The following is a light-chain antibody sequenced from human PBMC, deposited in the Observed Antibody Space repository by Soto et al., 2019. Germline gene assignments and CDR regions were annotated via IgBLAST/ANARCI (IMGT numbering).Light chain of an antibody. CDR1: QGISVY. CDR2: AAS. V-gene: IGKV1-27*01. J-gene: IGKJ3*01. CDR3: QKYNSVPFT. Sequence: DIQVTQSPSSLSASVGDRVTITCLASQGISVYLAWYQQKPGRVPKLLIHAASTLQSGVPSRFSGSGSGTDFTLTISSLQPEDVATYYCQKYNSVPFTFGPGTKVDIK.